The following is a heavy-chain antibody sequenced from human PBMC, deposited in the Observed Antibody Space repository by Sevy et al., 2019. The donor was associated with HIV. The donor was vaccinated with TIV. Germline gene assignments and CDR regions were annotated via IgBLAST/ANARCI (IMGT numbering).Heavy chain of an antibody. CDR2: ISGPGLST. Sequence: GESLKISCTASGFTFNTHAMTWVRQAPGKGLEWVSVISGPGLSTYYADSVKGRFTISRDNSQNTRYLQMNSLRVDDTAKYYCAKALNPALESMIEVILRTLKGFDVWGQGTMVTVSS. V-gene: IGHV3-23*01. D-gene: IGHD3-22*01. CDR3: AKALNPALESMIEVILRTLKGFDV. CDR1: GFTFNTHA. J-gene: IGHJ3*01.